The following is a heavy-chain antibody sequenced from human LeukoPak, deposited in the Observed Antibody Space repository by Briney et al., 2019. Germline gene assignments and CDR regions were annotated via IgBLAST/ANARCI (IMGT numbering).Heavy chain of an antibody. CDR1: GDRVSSDSAA. V-gene: IGHV6-1*01. J-gene: IGHJ4*02. D-gene: IGHD6-13*01. Sequence: SQTLSLTCAISGDRVSSDSAAWNWIRQSPSRCLESLGRAYYRSKWYNDYAVSVKSRITINPDTSKNQFSLQLNSVTPEDTAVYYCARSGLAAADSKLDYWGQGTLVTVSS. CDR3: ARSGLAAADSKLDY. CDR2: AYYRSKWYN.